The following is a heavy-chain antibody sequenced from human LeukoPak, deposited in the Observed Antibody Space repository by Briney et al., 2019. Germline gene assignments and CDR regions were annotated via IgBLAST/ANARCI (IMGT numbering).Heavy chain of an antibody. V-gene: IGHV3-23*01. CDR2: ISGSGGST. D-gene: IGHD3-10*01. Sequence: GGSLRLSCAASGFTFNTFGMNWVRQAPGKGLDWVSAISGSGGSTYYADSVKGRFTISRDNSKNTLYLQMNSLRGEDTAVYYCAKSYYSSPSFYFDYWGQGTLVTVSS. J-gene: IGHJ4*02. CDR3: AKSYYSSPSFYFDY. CDR1: GFTFNTFG.